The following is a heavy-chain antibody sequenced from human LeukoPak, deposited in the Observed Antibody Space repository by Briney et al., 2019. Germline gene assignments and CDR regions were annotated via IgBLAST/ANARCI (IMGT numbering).Heavy chain of an antibody. Sequence: GGSLRLSCTASGFTFGDYAMTWVRQAPGKGLEWVSTISGSAGSTYSADSVKGRFTISRDNCKNTLYLQMDSLRADDTAVYYCASRSDRFDYWGQGTLVTVSS. D-gene: IGHD6-25*01. V-gene: IGHV3-23*01. J-gene: IGHJ4*02. CDR3: ASRSDRFDY. CDR1: GFTFGDYA. CDR2: ISGSAGST.